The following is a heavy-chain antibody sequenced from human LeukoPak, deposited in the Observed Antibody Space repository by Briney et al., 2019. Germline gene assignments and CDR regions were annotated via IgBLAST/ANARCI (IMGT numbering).Heavy chain of an antibody. CDR2: IYYSGST. Sequence: SETLSLTCTVSGGSISSYYWSWLRQPPGKGLEWIGYIYYSGSTNYNPSLKSRVTISVDTSKNQFSLKLTSLAAADTAVYYCARAGVSSGYWSLWGQGTLVTVSS. J-gene: IGHJ4*02. V-gene: IGHV4-59*01. CDR1: GGSISSYY. D-gene: IGHD3-22*01. CDR3: ARAGVSSGYWSL.